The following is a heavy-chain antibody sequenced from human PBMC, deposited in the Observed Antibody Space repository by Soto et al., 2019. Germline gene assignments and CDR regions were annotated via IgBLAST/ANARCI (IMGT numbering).Heavy chain of an antibody. D-gene: IGHD6-19*01. J-gene: IGHJ4*02. CDR1: GFTFTDYY. CDR2: ISSSSSTI. Sequence: LSCAASGFTFTDYYMNCVRQAQGKGLEWVSCISSSSSTIYYADSVKGRFTLSRDNAKNSLYLQMNSLRGEDKAVYYCARVSSGHDYWGQGTLVTVS. V-gene: IGHV3-11*04. CDR3: ARVSSGHDY.